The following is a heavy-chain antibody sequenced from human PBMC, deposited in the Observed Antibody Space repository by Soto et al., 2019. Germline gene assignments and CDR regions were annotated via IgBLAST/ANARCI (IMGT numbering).Heavy chain of an antibody. CDR2: ISGSGGST. D-gene: IGHD6-19*01. CDR1: GFTFSSYA. Sequence: GGSLRLSCAASGFTFSSYAMSWVRQAPGKGLEWVSAISGSGGSTYYADSVKGRFTISRDNSKNTLYLQMNSLRAEDTAVYYCAKARLSYSSGWYLGDFDYWGQGTLVTVSS. V-gene: IGHV3-23*01. J-gene: IGHJ4*02. CDR3: AKARLSYSSGWYLGDFDY.